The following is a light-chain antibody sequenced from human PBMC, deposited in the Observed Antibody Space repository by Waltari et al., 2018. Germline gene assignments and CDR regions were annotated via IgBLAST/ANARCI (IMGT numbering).Light chain of an antibody. CDR3: QQRTDRPPVT. CDR1: QSVSVY. Sequence: EVVLTQSPATLSLSPGERATLTCRASQSVSVYLAWYRQKPGQAPRLLIYDASDRATGVPARFSGSGSGTDFTLTISSLEPEDFAVYYCQQRTDRPPVTFGQGTRVEMK. J-gene: IGKJ1*01. CDR2: DAS. V-gene: IGKV3-11*01.